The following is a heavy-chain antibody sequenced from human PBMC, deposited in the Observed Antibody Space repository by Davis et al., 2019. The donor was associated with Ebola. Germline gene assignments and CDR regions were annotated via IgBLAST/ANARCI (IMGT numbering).Heavy chain of an antibody. CDR3: AKDPSTVGAIDYFDY. CDR2: ISGSGGST. Sequence: GESLKISCAASGFTFSSYAMSWVRQAPGKGLEWVSAISGSGGSTYYADSVKGRFTISRDNSKNTLYLQMNSLRAEDTAVYYCAKDPSTVGAIDYFDYWGQGTLVTVSS. V-gene: IGHV3-23*01. CDR1: GFTFSSYA. D-gene: IGHD1-26*01. J-gene: IGHJ4*02.